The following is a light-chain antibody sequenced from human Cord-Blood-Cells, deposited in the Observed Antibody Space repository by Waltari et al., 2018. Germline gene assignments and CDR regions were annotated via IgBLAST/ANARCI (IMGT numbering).Light chain of an antibody. CDR1: QSVSSN. J-gene: IGKJ3*01. CDR2: GAS. CDR3: QQYNNWPPLFT. V-gene: IGKV3-15*01. Sequence: EIVMTQSPATLSVSPGERATLSCRASQSVSSNLAWYQQKPGQAPRCLIYGASTRATGIPARFSGGGSGTEFTLTISSLQSEDFAVYYCQQYNNWPPLFTFGPGTKVDIK.